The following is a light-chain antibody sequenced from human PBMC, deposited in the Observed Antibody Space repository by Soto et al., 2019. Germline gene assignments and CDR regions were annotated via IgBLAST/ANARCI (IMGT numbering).Light chain of an antibody. Sequence: QSVLTQPRSVSGSPGQSVTISCTGTTSDVGGYDYVSWYQHRPGKAPQLLIYDVTQRPSGVPDRFSGSKSGNTASLTISGLQADDEGDYHCCSYTGRYTHVVFGGRTKLTVL. CDR3: CSYTGRYTHVV. CDR1: TSDVGGYDY. J-gene: IGLJ2*01. CDR2: DVT. V-gene: IGLV2-11*01.